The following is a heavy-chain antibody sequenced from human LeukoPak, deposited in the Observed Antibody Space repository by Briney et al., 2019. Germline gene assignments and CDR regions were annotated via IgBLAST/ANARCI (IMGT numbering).Heavy chain of an antibody. CDR2: IIPILGIA. J-gene: IGHJ4*02. D-gene: IGHD2-2*01. Sequence: SVKVSCKASGGTLSSYTISWVRQAPGQGLEWMGRIIPILGIANYAQKFQGRVTITADKSTSTAYMELSSLRSEDTAVYYCARVESTSCYGCIDYWGQGTLVTVSS. V-gene: IGHV1-69*02. CDR3: ARVESTSCYGCIDY. CDR1: GGTLSSYT.